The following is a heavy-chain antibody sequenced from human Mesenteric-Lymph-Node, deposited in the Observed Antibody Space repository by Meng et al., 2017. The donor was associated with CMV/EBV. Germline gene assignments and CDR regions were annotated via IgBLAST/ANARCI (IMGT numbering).Heavy chain of an antibody. CDR2: IRTSSSYI. J-gene: IGHJ6*02. CDR3: ARQNCGSISCYYGMDV. CDR1: GFTFSPYN. Sequence: GESLKISCAASGFTFSPYNMSCVRQAPGKGLEWVSSIRTSSSYISYGDSLRGRFTISRDSAKNSLFLLVDNLTPEDTAVYSCARQNCGSISCYYGMDVWGQGTTVTVSS. V-gene: IGHV3-21*01. D-gene: IGHD2-2*01.